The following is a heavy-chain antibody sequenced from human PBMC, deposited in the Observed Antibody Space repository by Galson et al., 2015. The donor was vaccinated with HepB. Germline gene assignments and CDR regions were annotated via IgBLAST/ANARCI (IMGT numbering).Heavy chain of an antibody. CDR1: GFIFSDYY. J-gene: IGHJ5*01. CDR3: VRDRDCSGTECYYTRFDS. Sequence: SLRLSCATSGFIFSDYYMSWVRQAPGKGLEWVSYISSIGTTRYYADSVKGRFTISRDNANNSLYLQMNSLRAEDTAIYYCVRDRDCSGTECYYTRFDSWGQGTLVTVSS. D-gene: IGHD2-2*01. V-gene: IGHV3-11*01. CDR2: ISSIGTTR.